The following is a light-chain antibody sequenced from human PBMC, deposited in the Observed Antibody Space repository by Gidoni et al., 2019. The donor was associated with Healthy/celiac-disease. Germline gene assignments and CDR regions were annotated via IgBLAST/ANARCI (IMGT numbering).Light chain of an antibody. Sequence: DIQMTQSPSSLSASVGDRVTITRRASQSISSYLNWYQQKPGKAPKLLIYAASSLQSGVPSRFSGSGSGTDFTLTISSLQPEDFATYYCQQSYSTPLCTFGPGTKVDIK. CDR2: AAS. J-gene: IGKJ3*01. V-gene: IGKV1-39*01. CDR1: QSISSY. CDR3: QQSYSTPLCT.